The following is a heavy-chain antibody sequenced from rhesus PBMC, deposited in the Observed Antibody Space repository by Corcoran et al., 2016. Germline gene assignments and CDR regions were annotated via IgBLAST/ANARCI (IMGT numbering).Heavy chain of an antibody. J-gene: IGHJ6*01. D-gene: IGHD2-21*01. CDR1: GGSISSNY. V-gene: IGHV4-173*01. CDR2: ISGSGGST. CDR3: AGSYCTGSGCYLLYGLDS. Sequence: QLQLQESGPGLVKPSETLSLTCAVSGGSISSNYWSCIRPPPGKGMEGVGRISGSGGSTDYNPSLKSRVTISTDTSKNQFSLKLSSVTAADTAVYYCAGSYCTGSGCYLLYGLDSWGQGVVVTVSS.